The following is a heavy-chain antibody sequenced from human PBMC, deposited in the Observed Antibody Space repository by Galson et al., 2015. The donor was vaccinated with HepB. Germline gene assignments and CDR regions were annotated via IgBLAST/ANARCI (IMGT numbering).Heavy chain of an antibody. CDR2: ISYDGSNK. Sequence: SLRLSCAASGFTFSSYGMHWVRQAPGKGLEWVAVISYDGSNKYYADSVKGRFTISRDNSKNTLYLQMNSLRAEDTAVYYCAKPINDYSNYGGAVDVWGKGTTVTVSS. CDR1: GFTFSSYG. CDR3: AKPINDYSNYGGAVDV. V-gene: IGHV3-30*18. J-gene: IGHJ6*04. D-gene: IGHD4-11*01.